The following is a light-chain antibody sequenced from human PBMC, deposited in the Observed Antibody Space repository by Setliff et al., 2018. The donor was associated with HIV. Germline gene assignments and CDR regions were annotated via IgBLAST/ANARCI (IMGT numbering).Light chain of an antibody. Sequence: QSALTQPRSVSGSPGQSVTISRTGTSSDVGGYNYVSWYQQHPGKAPKLMIYDVSDRPSGVSNRFSGSKSANTASLSISGLQAEDEADYFCSSFTSSSTYVFGTGTKGTVL. CDR2: DVS. V-gene: IGLV2-14*03. CDR3: SSFTSSSTYV. CDR1: SSDVGGYNY. J-gene: IGLJ1*01.